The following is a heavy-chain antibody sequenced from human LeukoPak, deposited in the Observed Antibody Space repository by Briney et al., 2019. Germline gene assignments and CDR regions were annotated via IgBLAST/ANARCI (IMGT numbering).Heavy chain of an antibody. CDR3: APTGKVTVGIGY. V-gene: IGHV3-30*03. J-gene: IGHJ4*02. D-gene: IGHD2-21*02. CDR2: ISYDGSNK. Sequence: PGGSLRLSCAASGFTFSSYGMHWVRQAPGKGLEWVAVISYDGSNKYYADSVKGRFTISRDNSKNTLYLQMNSLRAEDTAVYYCAPTGKVTVGIGYWGQGTLVTVSS. CDR1: GFTFSSYG.